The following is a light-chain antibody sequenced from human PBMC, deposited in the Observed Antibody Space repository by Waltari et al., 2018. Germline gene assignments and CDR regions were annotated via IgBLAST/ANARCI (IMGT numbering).Light chain of an antibody. J-gene: IGLJ2*01. CDR2: DVS. CDR1: SRDIGAYNY. V-gene: IGLV2-14*03. Sequence: QSALTPPASVSGSPAQSITISCTGTSRDIGAYNYVSWYQQHPGKAPKLMIYDVSNRPSGVSNRFSGSKSGNTASLTISGLQAEDEADYYCSSYTSSSTYVVFGGGTKLTVL. CDR3: SSYTSSSTYVV.